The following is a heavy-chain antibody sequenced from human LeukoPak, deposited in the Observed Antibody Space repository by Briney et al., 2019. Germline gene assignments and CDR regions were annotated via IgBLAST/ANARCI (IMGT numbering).Heavy chain of an antibody. CDR3: ARGRQLGY. D-gene: IGHD6-13*01. J-gene: IGHJ4*02. V-gene: IGHV3-7*01. CDR2: IKEDGSEK. Sequence: PGGSLRLSCAASGFTFSNYWMSWVRQAPGKGLEWVANIKEDGSEKYYVDSVKGRFTISRDNARNSLYLQMNSLRAEDTAVYYCARGRQLGYWGQGTLVTVSS. CDR1: GFTFSNYW.